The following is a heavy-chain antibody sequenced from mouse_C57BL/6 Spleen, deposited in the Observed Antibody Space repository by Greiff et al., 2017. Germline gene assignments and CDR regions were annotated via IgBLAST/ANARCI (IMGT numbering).Heavy chain of an antibody. CDR2: ISYDGSN. CDR3: AGAGTGDY. V-gene: IGHV3-6*01. D-gene: IGHD4-1*01. J-gene: IGHJ2*01. Sequence: ESGPGLVKPSQSLSLTCSVTGYSITSGYYWNWIRQFPGNKLEWMGYISYDGSNNYNPSLKNRISITRDTSKNQFFLKLNSVTTEDTATYYCAGAGTGDYWGQGTTLTVSS. CDR1: GYSITSGYY.